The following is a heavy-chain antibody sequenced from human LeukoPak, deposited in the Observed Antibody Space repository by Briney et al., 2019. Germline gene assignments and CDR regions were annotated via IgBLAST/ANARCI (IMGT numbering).Heavy chain of an antibody. CDR3: AKDGPLLWFGEFGHYYYYMDV. J-gene: IGHJ6*03. V-gene: IGHV3-30*02. D-gene: IGHD3-10*01. CDR1: GFTFSSNG. CDR2: IRYDGSNK. Sequence: GGSLRLSCAASGFTFSSNGMHWVRQARGKGLEWVAFIRYDGSNKYYADSVKGRFTISRDNSKNTLYLQMNSLRAEDTAVYYCAKDGPLLWFGEFGHYYYYMDVWGKGTTVTISS.